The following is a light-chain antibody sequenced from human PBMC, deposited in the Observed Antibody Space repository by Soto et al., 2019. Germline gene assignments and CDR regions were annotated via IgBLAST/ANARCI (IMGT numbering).Light chain of an antibody. CDR2: GAS. J-gene: IGKJ2*01. CDR1: QSFSSSY. Sequence: EIVLTQSPGTLSLSPGDRATLSCRASQSFSSSYLAWYQQKPGQAPRLLIYGASSRATGIPDRFSGSGSGTDFTLTISRLEPEDCAVYYGQQYGSSVYTFGQGTKLEIK. CDR3: QQYGSSVYT. V-gene: IGKV3-20*01.